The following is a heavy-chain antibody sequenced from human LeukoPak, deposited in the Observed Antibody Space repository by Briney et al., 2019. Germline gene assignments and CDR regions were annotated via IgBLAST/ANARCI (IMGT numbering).Heavy chain of an antibody. CDR2: IYYIGST. CDR1: GDSISSYY. V-gene: IGHV4-59*01. Sequence: SETLSLTCTVSGDSISSYYWSWIRQPPGKGLEWIGYIYYIGSTNYNPSLKSRVTISVDMSKNQFSLKLSSVTAADTAVYYCARDYAFDIWGQGTMVTVSS. J-gene: IGHJ3*02. CDR3: ARDYAFDI.